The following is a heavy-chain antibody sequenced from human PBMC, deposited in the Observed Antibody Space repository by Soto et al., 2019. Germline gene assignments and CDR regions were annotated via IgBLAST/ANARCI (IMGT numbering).Heavy chain of an antibody. J-gene: IGHJ4*02. CDR2: ISGTTGST. CDR1: GFTFSNYA. V-gene: IGHV3-23*01. CDR3: TTGDFRSPAFLEN. Sequence: GGSLRLSCAASGFTFSNYAMTWVRQAPGKGLEWVSVISGTTGSTAYADSVKGRFTISRDNSRNTLSLQMNNLRADDTAVYYCTTGDFRSPAFLENWGQGTLVTVSS. D-gene: IGHD3-3*01.